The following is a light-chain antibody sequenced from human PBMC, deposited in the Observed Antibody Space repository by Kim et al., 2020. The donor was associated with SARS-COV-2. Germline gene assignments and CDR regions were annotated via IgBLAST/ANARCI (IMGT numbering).Light chain of an antibody. CDR3: NSRDSNDNVV. Sequence: SSELTQDPAVSVALGQTVRITCQGDSLRSYYATRYQQKPGQAPILVIYGKSNRPSGIPDRFSGSSSGNTASLTITGTQAGDAADYYCNSRDSNDNVVFGG. CDR1: SLRSYY. J-gene: IGLJ2*01. V-gene: IGLV3-19*01. CDR2: GKS.